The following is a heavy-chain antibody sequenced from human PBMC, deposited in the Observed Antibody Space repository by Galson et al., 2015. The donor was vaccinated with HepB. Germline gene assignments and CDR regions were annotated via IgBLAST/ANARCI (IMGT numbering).Heavy chain of an antibody. CDR3: ARGPIVVVPAAKYYYYYYMDV. J-gene: IGHJ6*03. CDR1: GFTFSSYW. V-gene: IGHV3-74*01. CDR2: INSDGSST. Sequence: SLRLSCAASGFTFSSYWMHWVRQAPGKGLVWVSRINSDGSSTSYADSVKGRFTISRDNAKNTLYLQMNSLRAEDTAVYYCARGPIVVVPAAKYYYYYYMDVWGKGTTVTVSS. D-gene: IGHD2-2*01.